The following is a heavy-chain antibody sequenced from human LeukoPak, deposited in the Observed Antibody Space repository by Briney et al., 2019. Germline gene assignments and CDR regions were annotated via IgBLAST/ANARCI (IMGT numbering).Heavy chain of an antibody. CDR1: GFTFSSYA. V-gene: IGHV3-23*01. D-gene: IGHD3-10*01. Sequence: GGSLRLSCAAFGFTFSSYAMSWVRQAPGKGLEWVSAISGSGGSTYYADSVEGRFTISRDNSKNTLYLQMNSLRAEDTAVYYCAKDLYFGSGSPNWFDPWGQGTLVTVSS. CDR2: ISGSGGST. CDR3: AKDLYFGSGSPNWFDP. J-gene: IGHJ5*02.